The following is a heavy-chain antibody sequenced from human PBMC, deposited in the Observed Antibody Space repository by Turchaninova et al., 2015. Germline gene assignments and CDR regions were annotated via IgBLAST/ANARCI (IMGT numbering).Heavy chain of an antibody. D-gene: IGHD3-10*01. J-gene: IGHJ4*02. Sequence: QVQLVQSGAEVTKPGASVSVSCRASGYTFTAYVLNWVRQAPGHALEGVGRVNHGSCGTNFAQRIQGRVTMTSDTSINTAYMQLSSLTSDDTAVYYCARLDWFGQNDDWGQGTLVTVSS. CDR3: ARLDWFGQNDD. V-gene: IGHV1-2*06. CDR1: GYTFTAYV. CDR2: VNHGSCGT.